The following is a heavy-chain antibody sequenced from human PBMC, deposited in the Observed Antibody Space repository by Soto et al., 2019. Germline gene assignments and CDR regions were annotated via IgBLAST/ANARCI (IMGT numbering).Heavy chain of an antibody. CDR3: ARLFYYDKNYSDY. J-gene: IGHJ4*01. CDR2: IYYSGST. Sequence: SETLSLTCTVSGGSVSSGSYYWSWIRQPPGTGLEWIGYIYYSGSTNYNPSLKSRVTISVDTSKNQFSLNLSSVTAADTALYYCARLFYYDKNYSDYWGHGTLVTLSS. D-gene: IGHD3-22*01. CDR1: GGSVSSGSYY. V-gene: IGHV4-61*01.